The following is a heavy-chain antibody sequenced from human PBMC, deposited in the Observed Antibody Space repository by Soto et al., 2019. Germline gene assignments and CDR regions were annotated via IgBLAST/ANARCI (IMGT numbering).Heavy chain of an antibody. Sequence: PSETLSLTCTVSGGSISSYYWSWIRQPPGKGLEWIGYIYYSGSTNYNPSLKSRVTISVDTSKNQFSLKLSSVTAADTAVYYCARHSKTITSDYWGQGTLVTVSS. CDR3: ARHSKTITSDY. J-gene: IGHJ4*02. V-gene: IGHV4-59*08. D-gene: IGHD3-10*01. CDR2: IYYSGST. CDR1: GGSISSYY.